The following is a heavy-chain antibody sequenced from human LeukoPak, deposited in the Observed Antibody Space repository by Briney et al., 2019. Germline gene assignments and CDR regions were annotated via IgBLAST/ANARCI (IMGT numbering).Heavy chain of an antibody. D-gene: IGHD3-16*02. J-gene: IGHJ6*03. CDR3: ARGGPYDYVWGSYRQASYYYYYMDV. V-gene: IGHV4-39*07. CDR1: GGSISSSSYY. CDR2: IYYSGSA. Sequence: SETLSLTCTVSGGSISSSSYYWGWIRQPPGKGLEWIGSIYYSGSAYYNPSLKSRVTMSVDTSKNQFSLKLSSVTAADTAVYYCARGGPYDYVWGSYRQASYYYYYMDVWGKGTTVTVSS.